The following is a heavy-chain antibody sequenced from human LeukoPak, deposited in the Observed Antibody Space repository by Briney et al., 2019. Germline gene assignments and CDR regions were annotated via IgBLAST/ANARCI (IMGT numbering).Heavy chain of an antibody. CDR1: EKTFNGFW. J-gene: IGHJ3*02. D-gene: IGHD3-22*01. CDR2: IYPDDSDA. V-gene: IGHV5-51*01. CDR3: ARLAQSSGYYYSALDAFDT. Sequence: RESLKISCKGSEKTFNGFWIAWVRQMPGKGLEWMGIIYPDDSDARYSPSFQGQVTISADKSISTAYLQWSSLRASDSAMYYCARLAQSSGYYYSALDAFDTWGQGTRVTVSS.